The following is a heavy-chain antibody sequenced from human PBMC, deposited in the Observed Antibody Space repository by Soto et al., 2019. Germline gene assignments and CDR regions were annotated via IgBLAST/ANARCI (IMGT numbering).Heavy chain of an antibody. CDR1: GLSFSKAW. Sequence: GGSLRLSCVASGLSFSKAWMNWVRQAPGKGLEWVGRIKSKTDGGTTDYAAPVKGRFTISRDDSKNTLYLQMNSLKTEDTAVYYCARYASYDSSGYYQYYFDYWGQGTLVTVSS. V-gene: IGHV3-15*01. D-gene: IGHD3-22*01. CDR3: ARYASYDSSGYYQYYFDY. J-gene: IGHJ4*02. CDR2: IKSKTDGGTT.